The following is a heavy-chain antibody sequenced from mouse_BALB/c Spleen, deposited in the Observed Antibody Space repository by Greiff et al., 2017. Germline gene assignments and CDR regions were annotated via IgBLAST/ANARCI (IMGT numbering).Heavy chain of an antibody. CDR2: INSDGGST. Sequence: EVKLMESGGGLVQPGESLKLSCESNEYEFPSHDMSWVRKTPEKRLELVAAINSDGGSTYYPDTMERRFIISRDNTKKTLYLQMSSLRSEDTALYYCATRSSYGAMDYWGQGTSVTVSS. D-gene: IGHD1-1*01. CDR3: ATRSSYGAMDY. J-gene: IGHJ4*01. CDR1: EYEFPSHD. V-gene: IGHV5-2*01.